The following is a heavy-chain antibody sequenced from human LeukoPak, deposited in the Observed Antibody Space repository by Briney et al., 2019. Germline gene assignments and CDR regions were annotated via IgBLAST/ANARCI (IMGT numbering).Heavy chain of an antibody. Sequence: GGSLRLSCAASGFTVSSNYMSWVRQAPGKGLEWVSVIYSGGSTYYADSVKGRFTISRDNSKNTLYLQMNSLRAEDTAVYYCAKDRVPAAIDAFDIWGQGTMVTVSS. CDR3: AKDRVPAAIDAFDI. J-gene: IGHJ3*02. V-gene: IGHV3-66*01. CDR2: IYSGGST. D-gene: IGHD2-2*02. CDR1: GFTVSSNY.